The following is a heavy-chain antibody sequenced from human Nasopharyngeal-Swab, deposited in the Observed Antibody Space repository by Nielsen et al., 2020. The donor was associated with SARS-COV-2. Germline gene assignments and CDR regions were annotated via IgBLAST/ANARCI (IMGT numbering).Heavy chain of an antibody. V-gene: IGHV3-30*02. CDR1: GFTFSNYG. CDR2: IRHVGSNK. Sequence: GESLKISCAASGFTFSNYGMHWVRPAPGKGLEWVAVIRHVGSNKYYADSVKGRFTISRDNSKNTLYLQMNSLSAEDTAVYYCANNFDYWGQGTLVTVSS. J-gene: IGHJ4*02. CDR3: ANNFDY.